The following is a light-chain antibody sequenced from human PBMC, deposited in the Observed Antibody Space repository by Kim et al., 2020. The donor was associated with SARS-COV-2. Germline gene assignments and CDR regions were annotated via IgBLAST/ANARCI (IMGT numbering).Light chain of an antibody. CDR2: HAS. CDR3: QQYNDWPLT. J-gene: IGKJ4*01. Sequence: SVSPGERVTLACMASHTISTTLAWYQQKHGQTPRLLIYHASTRATVVPAMFSGSGSGTEFTLTISSLQSEDFAVYYCQQYNDWPLTFGGGTKLEI. CDR1: HTISTT. V-gene: IGKV3-15*01.